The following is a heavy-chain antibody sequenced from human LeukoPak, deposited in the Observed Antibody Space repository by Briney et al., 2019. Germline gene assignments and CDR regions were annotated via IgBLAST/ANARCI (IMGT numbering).Heavy chain of an antibody. CDR3: ARDSPFPTYSSSWYVPKNYFDY. V-gene: IGHV4-4*07. D-gene: IGHD6-13*01. CDR2: IYTSGST. Sequence: SETLSLTCTVSGGSISSYYWSWIRQPAGKGLEWIGRIYTSGSTNYNPSLKSRVTMSVDTSKNQFSLKLSSVTAADTAVYYCARDSPFPTYSSSWYVPKNYFDYWGQGTLVTVSS. J-gene: IGHJ4*02. CDR1: GGSISSYY.